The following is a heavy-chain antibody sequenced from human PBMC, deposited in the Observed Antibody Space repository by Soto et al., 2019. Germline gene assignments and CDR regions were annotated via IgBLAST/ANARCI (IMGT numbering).Heavy chain of an antibody. V-gene: IGHV4-39*01. CDR1: GASISSSSYY. Sequence: SETWSLTGTVSGASISSSSYYWGWIRQPPGKGVEWIGSIYYSGSTYYNPSLKSRVTISVDTSKNQFSLKLSSVTAADTAVYYCARNSVNCYDSSGYPPGSFDYWGQGTLVTVSS. CDR3: ARNSVNCYDSSGYPPGSFDY. J-gene: IGHJ4*02. CDR2: IYYSGST. D-gene: IGHD3-22*01.